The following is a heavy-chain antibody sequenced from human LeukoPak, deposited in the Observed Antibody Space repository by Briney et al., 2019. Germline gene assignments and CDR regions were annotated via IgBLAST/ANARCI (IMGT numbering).Heavy chain of an antibody. V-gene: IGHV1-69*04. CDR1: GGTFSSYA. J-gene: IGHJ4*02. D-gene: IGHD6-13*01. CDR3: ARGGSSWYYFDY. Sequence: ASVKVSFKASGGTFSSYAISWVRQAPGQGLEWMGRIIPILGIANYAQKFQGRVTITADKSTSTAYMELSSLRSEDTAVYYCARGGSSWYYFDYWGQGTLVTVSS. CDR2: IIPILGIA.